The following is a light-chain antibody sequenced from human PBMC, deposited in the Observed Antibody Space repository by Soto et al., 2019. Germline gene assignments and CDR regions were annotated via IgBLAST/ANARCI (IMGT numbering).Light chain of an antibody. J-gene: IGKJ1*01. CDR2: DAS. Sequence: VWTQAPGTMSFSAWGGGTLSGASSQSVSSRSLAWYQQKPGQAPRLLISDASNRAADIPDRFSGSGSGTDFTLTINILEPEDFAVYYWQQYAGSPRTFGQGTKVDIK. CDR3: QQYAGSPRT. V-gene: IGKV3-20*01. CDR1: QSVSSRS.